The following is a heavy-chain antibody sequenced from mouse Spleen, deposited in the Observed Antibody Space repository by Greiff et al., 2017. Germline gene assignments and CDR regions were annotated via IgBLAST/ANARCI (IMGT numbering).Heavy chain of an antibody. V-gene: IGHV3-2*02. D-gene: IGHD1-1*01. CDR2: ISYSGST. CDR1: GYSITSDYA. CDR3: ARRPFTTGFAY. Sequence: EVQLVESGPGLVKPSQSLSLTCTVTGYSITSDYAWNWIRQFPGNKLEWMGYISYSGSTSYNPSLKSRISITRDTSKNQFFLQLNSVTTEDTATYYCARRPFTTGFAYWGQGTLVTVSA. J-gene: IGHJ3*01.